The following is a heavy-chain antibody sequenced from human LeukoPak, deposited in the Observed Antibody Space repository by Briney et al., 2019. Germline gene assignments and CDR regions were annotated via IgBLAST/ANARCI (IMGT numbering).Heavy chain of an antibody. CDR2: INHSGST. Sequence: SETLSLTCAVYGASFSGYYWSWIRQPPGKGLEWIGEINHSGSTNYNPSLKSRVTISVDTSKNQFSLKLSSVTAADTAVYYCARGLGYWGQGTLVTVSS. CDR1: GASFSGYY. J-gene: IGHJ4*02. CDR3: ARGLGY. V-gene: IGHV4-34*01.